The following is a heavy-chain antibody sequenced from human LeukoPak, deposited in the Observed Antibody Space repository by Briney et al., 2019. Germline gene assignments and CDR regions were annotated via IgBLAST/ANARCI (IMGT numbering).Heavy chain of an antibody. CDR2: ISGSGSST. CDR3: AKVRMVRGVIRRFPFDY. J-gene: IGHJ4*02. D-gene: IGHD3-10*01. V-gene: IGHV3-23*01. CDR1: GFTFSSYA. Sequence: GGSLRLSCAASGFTFSSYAMSWVRQAPGKGLEWVSAISGSGSSTYYADSVKGRFTISSANSKHTLYLQMNSLRAEDTAVYYCAKVRMVRGVIRRFPFDYWGQGTLVTVSS.